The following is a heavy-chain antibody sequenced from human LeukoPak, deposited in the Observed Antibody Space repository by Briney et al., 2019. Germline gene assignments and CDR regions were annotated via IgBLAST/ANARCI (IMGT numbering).Heavy chain of an antibody. CDR1: GFTFSSYS. V-gene: IGHV3-48*01. CDR2: ISSSSSTI. Sequence: GGSLRLSCAASGFTFSSYSMNWVRQAPGKGLEWVSYISSSSSTIYYADSVKGRFTISRDNAKNSLYLQMNSLRAEDTAVYYCARGVIAAAGKNPLDYWGQGTLVTVSS. CDR3: ARGVIAAAGKNPLDY. J-gene: IGHJ4*02. D-gene: IGHD6-13*01.